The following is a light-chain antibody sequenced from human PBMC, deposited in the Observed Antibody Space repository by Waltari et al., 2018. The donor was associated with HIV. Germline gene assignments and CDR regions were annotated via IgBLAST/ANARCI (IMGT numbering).Light chain of an antibody. J-gene: IGLJ2*01. CDR1: SSDIGAYKY. V-gene: IGLV2-8*01. CDR2: EVS. Sequence: QSALTQPPSASGSPGQSVTISCTGTSSDIGAYKYFSWYQQHPGKAPKLIISEVSKRPSGVPDRFSGSKSGNTASLTVSGLQAEDEADYYCTSYGGSNNVLFGGGTKLTVL. CDR3: TSYGGSNNVL.